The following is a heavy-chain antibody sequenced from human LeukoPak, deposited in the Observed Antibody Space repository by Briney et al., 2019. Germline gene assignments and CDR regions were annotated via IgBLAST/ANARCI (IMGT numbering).Heavy chain of an antibody. CDR3: ARGATSLSYFDS. D-gene: IGHD2/OR15-2a*01. J-gene: IGHJ4*02. CDR1: GGSISTYY. V-gene: IGHV4-59*01. Sequence: SETLSLTCTVSGGSISTYYWSWIPQPPGKGLEWIGYIYYSGSTNYNPSLKSRVTISVDTSKNQFSLKLSSVTAADTAVYYCARGATSLSYFDSRGQGTLVTVSS. CDR2: IYYSGST.